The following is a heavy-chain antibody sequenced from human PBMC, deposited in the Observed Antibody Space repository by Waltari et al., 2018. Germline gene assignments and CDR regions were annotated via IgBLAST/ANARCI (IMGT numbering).Heavy chain of an antibody. J-gene: IGHJ4*02. CDR1: GSTLNGDW. CDR2: IKSKFAGAQT. D-gene: IGHD3-16*01. V-gene: IGHV3-15*01. CDR3: AADVPGLGGGEFAY. Sequence: EVQLVESGGGLVKPGESLRLPCSTSGSTLNGDWVSVVRRSPGKGLEWVGRIKSKFAGAQTDSAAPVKGRFIISKDDSKNTVYLQMSSLKTEDTAVYYCAADVPGLGGGEFAYWGQGTLATVSS.